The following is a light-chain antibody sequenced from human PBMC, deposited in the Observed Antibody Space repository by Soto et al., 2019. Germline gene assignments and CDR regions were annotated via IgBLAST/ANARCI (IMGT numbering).Light chain of an antibody. J-gene: IGKJ3*01. V-gene: IGKV3-15*01. CDR1: QSVSSN. CDR3: QQYNNCPLKFT. CDR2: GAS. Sequence: EIVMTQSPATLSVSPGERATLSCRASQSVSSNLAWYQQKPGQAPRLLIYGASTRATGIPARFSGSGSGTEFTLTISSLQFEDFAVYYCQQYNNCPLKFTFGPGTKVDIK.